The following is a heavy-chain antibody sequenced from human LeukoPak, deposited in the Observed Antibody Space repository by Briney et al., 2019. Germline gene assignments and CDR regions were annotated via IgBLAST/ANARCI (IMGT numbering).Heavy chain of an antibody. J-gene: IGHJ4*02. D-gene: IGHD5-18*01. CDR1: GFTFSSYW. CDR3: ARGYSYGYRIDY. CDR2: LYSGGNST. Sequence: QPGGSLRLSCAASGFTFSSYWMHWVRPAPGKRLVWVSRLYSGGNSTRYAASAKGRFTISRDNAKNTLYLQMNSLRAEDRAVYYCARGYSYGYRIDYWGQGTLVTVSS. V-gene: IGHV3-74*01.